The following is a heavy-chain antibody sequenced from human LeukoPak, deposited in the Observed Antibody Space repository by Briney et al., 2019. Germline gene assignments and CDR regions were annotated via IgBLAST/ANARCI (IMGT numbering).Heavy chain of an antibody. CDR2: MNPNSGNT. V-gene: IGHV1-8*03. CDR3: ARRIVVVVAARWFDP. CDR1: GYTFTSYD. D-gene: IGHD2-15*01. J-gene: IGHJ5*02. Sequence: ASVKVSCKASGYTFTSYDINWVRQATGQGLEWMGWMNPNSGNTGYAQKFQGRVTITRNTSISTAYMELSSLRSEDTAVYYCARRIVVVVAARWFDPWGQGTLVTVSS.